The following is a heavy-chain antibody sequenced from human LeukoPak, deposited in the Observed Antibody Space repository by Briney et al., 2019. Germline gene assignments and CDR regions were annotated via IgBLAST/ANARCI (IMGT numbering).Heavy chain of an antibody. Sequence: PSETLSLTCTVSGGSISSGGYYWSWIRQHPGKGLEWIGEINHSGSTNYNPSLKSRVTISVDTSKNQFSLKLSSVTAADTAVYYCARDPQQTGTTVSLDYWGQGTLVTVSS. CDR1: GGSISSGGYY. CDR2: INHSGST. V-gene: IGHV4-31*03. D-gene: IGHD1-7*01. J-gene: IGHJ4*02. CDR3: ARDPQQTGTTVSLDY.